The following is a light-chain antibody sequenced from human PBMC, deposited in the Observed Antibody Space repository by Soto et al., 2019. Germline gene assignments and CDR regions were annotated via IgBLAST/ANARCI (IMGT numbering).Light chain of an antibody. V-gene: IGLV2-23*01. CDR2: EGS. J-gene: IGLJ2*01. Sequence: QSVLTQPASVSGSPGQSITISCTGTTSDVGSYKFVSWYQHLPGKAPKLVIFEGSERPSGISDRFSGSKSGNTASLTISGLQPEDEADYYCQTWGTGFQVFGGGTKVTVL. CDR3: QTWGTGFQV. CDR1: TSDVGSYKF.